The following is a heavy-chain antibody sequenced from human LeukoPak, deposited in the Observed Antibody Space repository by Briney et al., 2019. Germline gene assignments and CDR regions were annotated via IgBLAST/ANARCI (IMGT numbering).Heavy chain of an antibody. CDR3: ARPAAAGFNWFDP. CDR1: GFTFSSYG. CDR2: ISYDGSNK. Sequence: PGGSLRLSCAASGFTFSSYGVHWVRQAPGKGLEWVAVISYDGSNKYYADSVKGRFTISRDNSKNTLYLQMNSLRAEDTAVYYCARPAAAGFNWFDPWGQGTLVTVSS. V-gene: IGHV3-30*03. D-gene: IGHD6-13*01. J-gene: IGHJ5*02.